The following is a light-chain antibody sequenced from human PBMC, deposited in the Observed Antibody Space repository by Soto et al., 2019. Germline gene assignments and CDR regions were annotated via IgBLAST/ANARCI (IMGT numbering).Light chain of an antibody. CDR1: QSVSGW. CDR3: RQYENLPT. Sequence: DIQMTQSPSTLSASVGDTVTVTCRASQSVSGWLAWYQQKPGEAPKLLIYDASSLESGVPSRFSGSGSGTEFTLTISSLQPEDIATYYCRQYENLPTFGQGTRLEIK. J-gene: IGKJ5*01. V-gene: IGKV1-5*01. CDR2: DAS.